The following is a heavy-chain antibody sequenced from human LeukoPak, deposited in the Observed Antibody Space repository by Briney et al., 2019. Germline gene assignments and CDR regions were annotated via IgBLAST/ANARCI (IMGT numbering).Heavy chain of an antibody. J-gene: IGHJ5*02. CDR1: GFTFSSQW. D-gene: IGHD2-21*01. V-gene: IGHV3-7*04. Sequence: PGGSLRLSCAASGFTFSSQWMSWVRQAPGKGLEWVANIKEDGSKENYEDSVKGRFTISRDNAKNPLYLQMSSLRAEDTAIYYCARAYSWGQGTRVTVSS. CDR2: IKEDGSKE. CDR3: ARAYS.